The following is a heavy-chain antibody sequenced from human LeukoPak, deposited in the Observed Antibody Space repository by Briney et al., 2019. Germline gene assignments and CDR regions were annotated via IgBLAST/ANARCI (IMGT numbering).Heavy chain of an antibody. CDR2: ISGSSDTT. D-gene: IGHD3-16*01. CDR1: GFTFSSYS. J-gene: IGHJ4*02. Sequence: GGSLRLPCAGSGFTFSSYSMSWGRQAPGQGLEWVSVISGSSDTTYYADSVKGRFIISRDNSKNTLYLQMNSLRAEDTAVYYCAKRVGGVNSFDHWGQGTLVTVSS. V-gene: IGHV3-23*01. CDR3: AKRVGGVNSFDH.